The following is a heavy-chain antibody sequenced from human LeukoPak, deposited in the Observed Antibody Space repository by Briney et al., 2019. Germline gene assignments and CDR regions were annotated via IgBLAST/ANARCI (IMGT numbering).Heavy chain of an antibody. CDR2: IVVGSGNT. D-gene: IGHD5-18*01. Sequence: ASVKVSFKTSGFTFTSSAMQWVRQARGQRLEWIGWIVVGSGNTKYAQKFQERVAITRDTSTSTAYMELSSLRSEDTAVYYCAADLEIQLWFGVGYGMDVWGQGTTVTVSS. V-gene: IGHV1-58*02. CDR1: GFTFTSSA. J-gene: IGHJ6*02. CDR3: AADLEIQLWFGVGYGMDV.